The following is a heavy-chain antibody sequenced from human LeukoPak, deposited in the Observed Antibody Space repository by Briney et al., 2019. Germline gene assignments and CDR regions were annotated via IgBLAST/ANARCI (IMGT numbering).Heavy chain of an antibody. J-gene: IGHJ4*02. CDR3: VGGNTERRDGFLDY. Sequence: GGSLRLSCAASGFTFSSYEMNWVRQAPGKGLEWGSYISSSGSTIYYADSVKGGFTISRDNAKNSLYLQMNSLRAEDTAVYYCVGGNTERRDGFLDYWGQGTLVTVSS. V-gene: IGHV3-48*03. D-gene: IGHD4-23*01. CDR1: GFTFSSYE. CDR2: ISSSGSTI.